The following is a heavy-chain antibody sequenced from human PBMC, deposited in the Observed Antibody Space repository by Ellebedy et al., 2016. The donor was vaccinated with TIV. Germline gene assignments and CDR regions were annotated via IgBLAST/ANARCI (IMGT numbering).Heavy chain of an antibody. CDR3: ARGTVTTAFDI. CDR2: IYHSGST. J-gene: IGHJ3*02. Sequence: SETLSLTXAVSGGSISSSNWWSWVRQPPGKGLEWIGEIYHSGSTNYNPSLKSRVTISVDTSKNQFSLKLSSVTAADTAVYYCARGTVTTAFDIWGQGTMVTVSS. CDR1: GGSISSSNW. V-gene: IGHV4-4*02. D-gene: IGHD4-17*01.